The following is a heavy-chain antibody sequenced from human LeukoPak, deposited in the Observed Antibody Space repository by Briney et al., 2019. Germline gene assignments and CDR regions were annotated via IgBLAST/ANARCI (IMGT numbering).Heavy chain of an antibody. V-gene: IGHV4-30-2*01. CDR3: AKGSGRDIGDAFDI. CDR1: GGSISSGGYS. Sequence: SETLSLTCAVSGGSISSGGYSWSWIRQPPGKGLEWIGYIYHSGSTYYNPSLKSRVTISVDRSKNQFSLKLSSVTAADTAVYYCAKGSGRDIGDAFDIWGQGTMVTVSS. J-gene: IGHJ3*02. CDR2: IYHSGST. D-gene: IGHD2-15*01.